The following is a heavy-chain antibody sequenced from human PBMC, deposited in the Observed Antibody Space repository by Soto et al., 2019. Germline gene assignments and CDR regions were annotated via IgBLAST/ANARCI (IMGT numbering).Heavy chain of an antibody. J-gene: IGHJ4*02. D-gene: IGHD5-12*01. Sequence: PGGSLILSCAASGLTCRSYRMLWVRKAPGKGLEWVAVISYDGSNKYYADSVKGRFNISRDNSKNTLYLQMNSLRAEDTAVYYCAKDHRRDIVATHFDYWGQGTLVTVSS. CDR3: AKDHRRDIVATHFDY. V-gene: IGHV3-30*18. CDR1: GLTCRSYR. CDR2: ISYDGSNK.